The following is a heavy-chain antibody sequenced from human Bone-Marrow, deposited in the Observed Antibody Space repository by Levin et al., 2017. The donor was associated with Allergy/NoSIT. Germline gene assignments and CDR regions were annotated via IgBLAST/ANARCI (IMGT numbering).Heavy chain of an antibody. CDR2: IYYSGST. Sequence: MPSETLSLTCTVSGGSISSYYWNWIRQSPGKGLEWIGYIYYSGSTDYNPSLKSRVTISVDTSRKKFSLKLTSVTAADTAVYYCARDDHGDWYFDAWGRGTLVTVSS. D-gene: IGHD4-17*01. CDR3: ARDDHGDWYFDA. CDR1: GGSISSYY. J-gene: IGHJ2*01. V-gene: IGHV4-59*01.